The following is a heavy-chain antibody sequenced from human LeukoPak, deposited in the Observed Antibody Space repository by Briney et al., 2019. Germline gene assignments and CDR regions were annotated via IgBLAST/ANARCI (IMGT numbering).Heavy chain of an antibody. Sequence: ASVKVSCKASGYTFTSYAMHWVRRAPGQRLEWMGWINAGNGNTKYSQKFQGRVTITRDTSASTAYMELSSLRSEDTAVYYCARQGCSSTSCYELWWFDPWGQGTLVTVSS. CDR3: ARQGCSSTSCYELWWFDP. CDR1: GYTFTSYA. J-gene: IGHJ5*02. D-gene: IGHD2-2*01. V-gene: IGHV1-3*01. CDR2: INAGNGNT.